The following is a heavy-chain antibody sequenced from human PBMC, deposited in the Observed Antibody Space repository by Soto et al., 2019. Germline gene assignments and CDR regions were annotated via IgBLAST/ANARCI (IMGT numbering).Heavy chain of an antibody. CDR2: MSAFNGNK. J-gene: IGHJ4*02. V-gene: IGHV1-18*04. Sequence: QVQLEQSGAEVKKPGASMRVSCKASGYTFTNYGINWVRQAPGQGLEWMGWMSAFNGNKKYAQKFQGRVTMTTDTSTSTAYMELRSLRSDDTAVYYCGRNSRWLREGGLGYWGQGTLVTVSS. D-gene: IGHD5-12*01. CDR1: GYTFTNYG. CDR3: GRNSRWLREGGLGY.